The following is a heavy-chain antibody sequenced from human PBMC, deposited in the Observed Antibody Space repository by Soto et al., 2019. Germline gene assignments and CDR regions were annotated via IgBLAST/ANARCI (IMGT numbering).Heavy chain of an antibody. D-gene: IGHD5-12*01. CDR3: AKGGLGYSGSDFTYYYYGMDV. V-gene: IGHV3-23*01. Sequence: VGSLRLSCASSVFTFSSYAMSCVRHAPGKWLEWVSAISGSGGSTYYADSVKGRFTISRDNSKNTLYLQMNSLRAEDTAVYYCAKGGLGYSGSDFTYYYYGMDVWGQGTTVSVSS. CDR2: ISGSGGST. J-gene: IGHJ6*01. CDR1: VFTFSSYA.